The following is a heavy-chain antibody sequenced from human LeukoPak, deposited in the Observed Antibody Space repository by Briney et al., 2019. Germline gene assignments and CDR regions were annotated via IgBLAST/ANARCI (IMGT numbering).Heavy chain of an antibody. V-gene: IGHV5-51*01. CDR3: ARAGAQQQLGY. CDR1: GYSFTSYW. CDR2: IYPGDADT. J-gene: IGHJ4*02. Sequence: GESLKVSCKGSGYSFTSYWIGWVRQMPGKGLEWMGIIYPGDADTRYSPPFQGQVIISADKSISTAYLQWSSLKASDTAMYYCARAGAQQQLGYWGQGTLVTVSS. D-gene: IGHD6-13*01.